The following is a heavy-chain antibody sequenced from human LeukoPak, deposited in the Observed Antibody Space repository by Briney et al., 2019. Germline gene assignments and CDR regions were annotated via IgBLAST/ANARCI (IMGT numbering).Heavy chain of an antibody. J-gene: IGHJ3*02. V-gene: IGHV4-59*01. Sequence: PSDTLSLTCTVSGGSISTYYWNWIRQAPGKGLEGIGYVYSIGRTNSNPTLRSRVTISVDTSKNQFSLRLTSVTAADTAVYYCAREHSVGGGLDAFDMWGQGIMVTVSS. CDR2: VYSIGRT. CDR3: AREHSVGGGLDAFDM. CDR1: GGSISTYY. D-gene: IGHD3-16*01.